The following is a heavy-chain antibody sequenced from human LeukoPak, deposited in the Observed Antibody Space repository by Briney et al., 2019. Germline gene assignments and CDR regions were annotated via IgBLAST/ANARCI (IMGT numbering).Heavy chain of an antibody. J-gene: IGHJ3*02. D-gene: IGHD6-13*01. CDR2: IRSKAYGGTT. Sequence: GGSLRLSCAASGFIFSSYGMSWVRQAPGKGLEWVGFIRSKAYGGTTEYAASVKGRFTISRDDSKSIAYLQMNSLKTEDTAVYYCTRPQLPRIAAAGTVFAFDIWGQGTMVTVSS. CDR3: TRPQLPRIAAAGTVFAFDI. CDR1: GFIFSSYG. V-gene: IGHV3-49*04.